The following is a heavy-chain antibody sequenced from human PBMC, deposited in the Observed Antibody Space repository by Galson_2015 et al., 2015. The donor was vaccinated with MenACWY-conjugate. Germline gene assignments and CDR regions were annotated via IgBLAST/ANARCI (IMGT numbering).Heavy chain of an antibody. D-gene: IGHD6-6*01. J-gene: IGHJ3*02. V-gene: IGHV3-30*01. CDR1: GFTFSSYT. CDR3: ARGRARPRAHAFEI. Sequence: SLRLSCAASGFTFSSYTMHWVRQAPGKGLEWVAVMSYAGSNKYYADSVKGRFTIYRDNSKNTLYLQMDSLRAEDTAVYYCARGRARPRAHAFEIWGQGTMVTASS. CDR2: MSYAGSNK.